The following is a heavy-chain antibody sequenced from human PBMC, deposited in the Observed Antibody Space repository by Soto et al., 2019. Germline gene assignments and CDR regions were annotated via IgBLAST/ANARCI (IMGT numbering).Heavy chain of an antibody. Sequence: QVQLVQSGAEVKKPGSSVKVSCKASGGTFSSYAISWVRQAPGQGLEWMGGIIPIFGTANYAQKFQGRVTITADESTRTAYMELSRLRSEDTAVYYCASVLGYCSGGSCHGYYYYYGMDVWGQGTTVTVSS. CDR3: ASVLGYCSGGSCHGYYYYYGMDV. D-gene: IGHD2-15*01. V-gene: IGHV1-69*12. CDR2: IIPIFGTA. CDR1: GGTFSSYA. J-gene: IGHJ6*02.